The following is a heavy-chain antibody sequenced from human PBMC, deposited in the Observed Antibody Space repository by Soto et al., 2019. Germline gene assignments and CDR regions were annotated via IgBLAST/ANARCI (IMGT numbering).Heavy chain of an antibody. V-gene: IGHV4-4*07. CDR1: GGSISSYY. CDR2: IYTSGST. J-gene: IGHJ5*02. D-gene: IGHD6-13*01. Sequence: SETLSLTCTVSGGSISSYYWGWIRQPAGKGLEWIGRIYTSGSTNYNPSLKSRVTMSVDTSKNQFSLKLSSVTAADTAVYYCATLGGSSWYEGWFDPWGQGTLVTVS. CDR3: ATLGGSSWYEGWFDP.